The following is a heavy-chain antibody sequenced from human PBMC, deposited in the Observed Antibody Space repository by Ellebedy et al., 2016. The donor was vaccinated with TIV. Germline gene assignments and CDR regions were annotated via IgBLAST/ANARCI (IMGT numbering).Heavy chain of an antibody. J-gene: IGHJ4*02. CDR1: GYTFTDHY. Sequence: AASVKVSCKPSGYTFTDHYIHWLRQAPGQGLEWMGWSNPASGGTIPAQRFQGRVTMTRDTSISTAYMELSGLTSNDTAVYFCARPGCSSSWHVYDYWGQGTLVTVSS. V-gene: IGHV1-2*02. D-gene: IGHD6-13*01. CDR3: ARPGCSSSWHVYDY. CDR2: SNPASGGT.